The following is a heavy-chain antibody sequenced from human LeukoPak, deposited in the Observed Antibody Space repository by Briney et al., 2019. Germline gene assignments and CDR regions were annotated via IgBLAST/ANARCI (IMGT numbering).Heavy chain of an antibody. D-gene: IGHD1-26*01. J-gene: IGHJ6*03. V-gene: IGHV3-30*02. Sequence: GGSLRLSCAVSGFTFSSYAMHWVRQAPGKGLEWVAFIRYDGSNKYYTDSVKGRFTISRDNSKNTLYLQMNSLRAEDTAVYYCAKGRGWEASYYYYYMDVWGKGTRVTISS. CDR3: AKGRGWEASYYYYYMDV. CDR1: GFTFSSYA. CDR2: IRYDGSNK.